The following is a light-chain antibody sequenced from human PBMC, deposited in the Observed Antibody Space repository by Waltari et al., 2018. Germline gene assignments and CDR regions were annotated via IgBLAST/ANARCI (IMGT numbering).Light chain of an antibody. Sequence: DIQMSQSPSSLSASVGDRVPITCRASQGIGNDLGWYQQKPGKAPKRLIYAASSLQPGVPSSFSGSGSGTEFTLTISSLEPDDFASYYCLQYNSYPWTFGQGTKVEIK. CDR2: AAS. CDR1: QGIGND. V-gene: IGKV1-17*01. CDR3: LQYNSYPWT. J-gene: IGKJ1*01.